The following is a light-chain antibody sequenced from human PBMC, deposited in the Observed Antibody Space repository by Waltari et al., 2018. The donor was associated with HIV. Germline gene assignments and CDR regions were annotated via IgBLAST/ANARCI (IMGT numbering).Light chain of an antibody. V-gene: IGKV1-27*01. CDR1: QGIGSD. J-gene: IGKJ2*01. Sequence: DVQMTQSPSSLSASVGDRVAITCRASQGIGSDLAWYQQKPGKVPKLLIYAASTLQSGVPSRFSGSGSGTDFTLTITNLQTEEFSFYYCQRYDRAPYTFGPGTRLELK. CDR2: AAS. CDR3: QRYDRAPYT.